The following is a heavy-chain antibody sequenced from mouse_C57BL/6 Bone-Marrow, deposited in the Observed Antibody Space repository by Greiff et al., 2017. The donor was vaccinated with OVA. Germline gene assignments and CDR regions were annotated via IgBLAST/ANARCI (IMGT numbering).Heavy chain of an antibody. J-gene: IGHJ2*01. Sequence: VMLQQSGPELVKPGASVKISCKASGYAFSSSWMNWVKQRPGKGLEWIGRIYPGDGDTNYNGKFKGKATLTADKSSSTAYMQLSSLTSEDSAVYFCARHEDGYYASYFDYWGQGTTLTVSS. CDR2: IYPGDGDT. V-gene: IGHV1-82*01. CDR3: ARHEDGYYASYFDY. CDR1: GYAFSSSW. D-gene: IGHD2-3*01.